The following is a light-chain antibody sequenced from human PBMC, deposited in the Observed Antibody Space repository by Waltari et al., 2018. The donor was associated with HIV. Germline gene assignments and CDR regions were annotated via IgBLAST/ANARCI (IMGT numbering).Light chain of an antibody. V-gene: IGKV3-20*01. J-gene: IGKJ3*01. Sequence: EIVLTQSPGTLSVSPGDRVHLSCRASQSVSSNYLAWYQQKSGQAPRLLIYGASYRATDIPDRFSGSGSGTDFTLTISRLEPEDFAVDYCQQYGTSLFTFGPGTKVDIK. CDR2: GAS. CDR3: QQYGTSLFT. CDR1: QSVSSNY.